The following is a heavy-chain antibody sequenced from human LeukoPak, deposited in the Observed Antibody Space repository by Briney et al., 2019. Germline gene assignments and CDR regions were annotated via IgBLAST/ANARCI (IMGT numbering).Heavy chain of an antibody. J-gene: IGHJ6*04. CDR2: IKQDGSEK. V-gene: IGHV3-7*01. D-gene: IGHD3-10*02. CDR3: AELGITMIGGV. Sequence: SGGFLRLSCAASGFTFSSYWMSWVRQAPGKGLEWVANIKQDGSEKYYVDSVKGRFTISRDNAKNSLYLQMNSLRAEDTAVYYCAELGITMIGGVWGKGTTVTISS. CDR1: GFTFSSYW.